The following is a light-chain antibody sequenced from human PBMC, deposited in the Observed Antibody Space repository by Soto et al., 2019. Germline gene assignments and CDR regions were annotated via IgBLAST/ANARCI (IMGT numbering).Light chain of an antibody. J-gene: IGLJ2*01. CDR2: EVT. Sequence: QSVLTQPASVSGSPGQSITISCTGTRSDVGGYNYVSWYQHHPGKAPKLLIYEVTNRPAELSNRFSGSKSGLTASLTISGLQSEDEADYYCSSYTSGSTVIFGGGTKLTVL. CDR1: RSDVGGYNY. CDR3: SSYTSGSTVI. V-gene: IGLV2-14*01.